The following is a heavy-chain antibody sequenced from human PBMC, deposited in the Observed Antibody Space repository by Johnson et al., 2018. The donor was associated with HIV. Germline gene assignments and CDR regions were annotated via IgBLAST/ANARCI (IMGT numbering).Heavy chain of an antibody. Sequence: QVQLVESGGGVVQPGRSLRLSCAASGFTFSSYAMHWVRQAPGKGLEWVAVISYDGSNQYYADSVKGRFTISRENVKNSLYLQMNSLRAGDAAVYFCAKDSPSSIQFLEWFPFFDIWGRGTMVTVSS. D-gene: IGHD3-3*01. CDR3: AKDSPSSIQFLEWFPFFDI. CDR2: ISYDGSNQ. J-gene: IGHJ3*02. CDR1: GFTFSSYA. V-gene: IGHV3-30*14.